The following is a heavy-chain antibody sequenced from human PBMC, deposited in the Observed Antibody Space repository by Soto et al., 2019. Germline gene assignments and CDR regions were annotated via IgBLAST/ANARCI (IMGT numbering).Heavy chain of an antibody. CDR3: ARAPYYDSSGYFAWFDP. CDR2: IYYSGST. D-gene: IGHD3-22*01. CDR1: GGSISSGGYY. J-gene: IGHJ5*02. V-gene: IGHV4-31*03. Sequence: SETLSLTCTVSGGSISSGGYYWSWIRQHPGKGLEWIGYIYYSGSTYYNPSLKSRVTISVDTSKDQFSLKLSSVTAADTAVYYCARAPYYDSSGYFAWFDPWGQGTLVTVSS.